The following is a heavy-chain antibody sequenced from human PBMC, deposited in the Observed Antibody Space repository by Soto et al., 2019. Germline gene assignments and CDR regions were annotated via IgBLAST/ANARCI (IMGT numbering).Heavy chain of an antibody. J-gene: IGHJ6*02. CDR1: GGTFSRYA. D-gene: IGHD2-2*01. Sequence: GASVKVSCKASGGTFSRYALSWVRQAPGQGLEWMGGIIPIFGTANSAQKFQGRVTITADAATSTAYMDLSSLEPEYSPAHHSAMLSFANKRFPTPPCCMGVWGQGTTVPGS. CDR3: AMLSFANKRFPTPPCCMGV. CDR2: IIPIFGTA. V-gene: IGHV1-69*13.